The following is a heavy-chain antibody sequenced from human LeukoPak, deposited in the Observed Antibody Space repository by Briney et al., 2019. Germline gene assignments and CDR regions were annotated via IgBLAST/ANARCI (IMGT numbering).Heavy chain of an antibody. CDR1: GFTCSSYG. V-gene: IGHV3-23*01. CDR2: IGVGGTT. D-gene: IGHD3-3*01. CDR3: ANTQGYHDC. Sequence: GGSLRLSCAASGFTCSSYGMNWVRQAPGKGLEWVSGIGVGGTTYYADSVKGRFTISRDTPKNTLYLQMNSLRAEDTAVYYCANTQGYHDCWGQGTLVTVSS. J-gene: IGHJ4*02.